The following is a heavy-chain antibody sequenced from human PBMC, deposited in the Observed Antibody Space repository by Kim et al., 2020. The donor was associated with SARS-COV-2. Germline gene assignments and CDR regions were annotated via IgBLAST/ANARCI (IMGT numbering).Heavy chain of an antibody. CDR3: AKGGGSSYGWWMYYFDY. Sequence: GGSLRLSCAASGFTFSSYAMSWVRQAPGKGLEWVSAISGSGGSTYYADSVKGRFTISRDNSKNTLYLQMNSLRAEDTAVYYCAKGGGSSYGWWMYYFDYWGQGTLVTVSS. D-gene: IGHD6-6*01. V-gene: IGHV3-23*01. CDR1: GFTFSSYA. J-gene: IGHJ4*02. CDR2: ISGSGGST.